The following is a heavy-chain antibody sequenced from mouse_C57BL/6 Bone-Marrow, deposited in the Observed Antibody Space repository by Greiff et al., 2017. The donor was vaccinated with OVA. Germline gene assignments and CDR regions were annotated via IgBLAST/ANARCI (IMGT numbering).Heavy chain of an antibody. D-gene: IGHD1-1*01. V-gene: IGHV1-5*01. CDR1: GYTFTSYW. CDR3: ARYAVVAEGYFDY. J-gene: IGHJ2*01. CDR2: IYPGNSDT. Sequence: EVQLQESGTVLARPGASVKMSCKTSGYTFTSYWMHWVKQRPGQGLEWIGAIYPGNSDTSYNQKFKGKAKLTVDQSSSTAYMQLNSLTSEDSAVYYCARYAVVAEGYFDYWGQGTTLTVSS.